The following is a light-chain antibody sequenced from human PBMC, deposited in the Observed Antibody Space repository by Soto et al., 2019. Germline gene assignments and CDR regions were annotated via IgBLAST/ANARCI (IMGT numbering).Light chain of an antibody. CDR2: GAS. CDR3: QQYNNWPQT. J-gene: IGKJ1*01. CDR1: QSVSSS. Sequence: EIVMTQSPVTLSVSPGERATLSCRASQSVSSSLAWYQQKPGQAPRLLIYGASTRATGIPARFSGSGSGTEFTLTISSLQSEYFAVYYCQQYNNWPQTFGQGTKVDIK. V-gene: IGKV3-15*01.